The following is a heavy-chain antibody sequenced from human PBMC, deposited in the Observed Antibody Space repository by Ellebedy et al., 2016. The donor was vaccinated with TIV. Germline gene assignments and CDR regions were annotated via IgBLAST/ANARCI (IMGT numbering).Heavy chain of an antibody. Sequence: ASVKVSCXASGYTFTGYYMHWVRQAPGQGLEWMGWINPNSGGTNYAQKFQGWVTMTRDTSISTAYMELSRLRSDDTAVYYCARDVEASGSYYYYYYGMDVWGQGTTVTVSS. D-gene: IGHD1-26*01. J-gene: IGHJ6*02. CDR3: ARDVEASGSYYYYYYGMDV. CDR1: GYTFTGYY. V-gene: IGHV1-2*04. CDR2: INPNSGGT.